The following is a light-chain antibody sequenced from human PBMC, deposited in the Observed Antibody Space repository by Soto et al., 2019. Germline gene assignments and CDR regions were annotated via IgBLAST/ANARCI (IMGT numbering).Light chain of an antibody. Sequence: DIQMTQSPSSLSASVGDRVTITCRASQSISSYLNWYRQKPGEAPKLLIYAASSLQSGVPSRFSGSGSGTDFILTISSLQPEDFATYYCQQLFDSPITFGQGTRLENK. J-gene: IGKJ5*01. CDR3: QQLFDSPIT. CDR2: AAS. CDR1: QSISSY. V-gene: IGKV1-39*01.